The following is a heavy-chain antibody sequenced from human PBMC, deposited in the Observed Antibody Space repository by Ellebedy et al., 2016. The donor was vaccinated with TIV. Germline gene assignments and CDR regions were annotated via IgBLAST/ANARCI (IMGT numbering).Heavy chain of an antibody. Sequence: SETLSLTXSVSGGSISSGDYFWSWIRQRPGKGPEWLGNIYHTGTTFYNPSLKSRVTISVDTSKNQFSLKLSSVTAADTAMYYCARYRSGIVVAPAHYGMDVWGQGTTVTVSS. J-gene: IGHJ6*02. CDR1: GGSISSGDYF. V-gene: IGHV4-39*01. CDR3: ARYRSGIVVAPAHYGMDV. CDR2: IYHTGTT. D-gene: IGHD2-2*01.